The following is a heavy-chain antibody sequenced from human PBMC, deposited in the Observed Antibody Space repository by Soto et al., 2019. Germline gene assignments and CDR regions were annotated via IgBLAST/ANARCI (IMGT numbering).Heavy chain of an antibody. CDR3: AREECSSTSCYHNWFDP. J-gene: IGHJ5*02. V-gene: IGHV1-69*13. Sequence: SVKVSCKASGYTFTGYYMHWVRQAPGQGLEWMGGIIPIFGTANYAQKFQGRVTITADESTSTAYMELSSLRSEDTAVYYCAREECSSTSCYHNWFDPWGQGTLVTAPQ. D-gene: IGHD2-2*01. CDR2: IIPIFGTA. CDR1: GYTFTGYY.